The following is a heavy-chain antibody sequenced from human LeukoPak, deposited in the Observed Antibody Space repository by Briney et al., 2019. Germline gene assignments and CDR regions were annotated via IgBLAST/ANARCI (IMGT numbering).Heavy chain of an antibody. Sequence: SETLSITCTVSGGSISSGSYYWSWIRRPAGKGLEWIGRIYTSGSTNYNPSLKSRVTISVDTSKNQFSLKLSSVTAADTAVYYCARDRGYSMINWFDPWGQGTLVTVSS. CDR2: IYTSGST. J-gene: IGHJ5*02. CDR3: ARDRGYSMINWFDP. D-gene: IGHD2-2*03. CDR1: GGSISSGSYY. V-gene: IGHV4-61*02.